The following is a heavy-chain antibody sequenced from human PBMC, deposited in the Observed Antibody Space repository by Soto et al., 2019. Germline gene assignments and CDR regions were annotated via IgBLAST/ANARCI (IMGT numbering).Heavy chain of an antibody. V-gene: IGHV3-11*01. CDR1: GFTFSDYY. CDR2: ISSSGSTI. Sequence: KTGGSLRLSCAASGFTFSDYYMSWIRQAPGKGLEWVSYISSSGSTIYYADSVKGRFTISRDNAKNSLYLQMNSLRAEDTAVYYCARADWMHPLGPPSRGYYYYYMDVWGKGTTVTVSS. D-gene: IGHD2-15*01. J-gene: IGHJ6*03. CDR3: ARADWMHPLGPPSRGYYYYYMDV.